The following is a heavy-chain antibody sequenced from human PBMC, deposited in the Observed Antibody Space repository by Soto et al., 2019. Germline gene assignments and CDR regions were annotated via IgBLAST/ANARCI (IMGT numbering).Heavy chain of an antibody. CDR2: IRTYNGNT. Sequence: QVQLVQSGAEVKKPGASVKVSCKASDYSFTSYGISWVRQAPGQGLEWMGWIRTYNGNTDYAQKFQGIVTMTTDTPTSTTYMEPGSLRSDATAVHYCTSASDDGAYGGYYFDIWGQGTLVTVSS. CDR3: TSASDDGAYGGYYFDI. D-gene: IGHD4-17*01. J-gene: IGHJ4*02. V-gene: IGHV1-18*04. CDR1: DYSFTSYG.